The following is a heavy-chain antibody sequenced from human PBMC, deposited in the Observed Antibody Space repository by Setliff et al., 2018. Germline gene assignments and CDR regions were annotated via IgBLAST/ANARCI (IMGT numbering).Heavy chain of an antibody. Sequence: GGSLRLSCAASGFTLSSYWMHWVRQAPGKGLVWVSRINSDGSSTSYADSVKGRFTISRDNSKNTLYLQMNNLRPEDTAVYYCARTCSGSGCYAGLESWGQGTPVTVSS. CDR1: GFTLSSYW. V-gene: IGHV3-74*01. J-gene: IGHJ4*02. CDR2: INSDGSST. D-gene: IGHD2-15*01. CDR3: ARTCSGSGCYAGLES.